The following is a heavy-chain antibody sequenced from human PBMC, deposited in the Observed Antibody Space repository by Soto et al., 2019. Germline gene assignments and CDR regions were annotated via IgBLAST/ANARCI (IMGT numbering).Heavy chain of an antibody. CDR2: IYYSGST. J-gene: IGHJ4*02. CDR3: ARATKCSSTSCYTDY. D-gene: IGHD2-2*02. Sequence: PSETLSLTCTVSGGSISSGDYYWSWIRQPPGKGLEWIGYIYYSGSTYYNPSLKSRVTISVDTSKNQFSLKLSSVTAADTAVYYCARATKCSSTSCYTDYWGQGTLVTVSS. CDR1: GGSISSGDYY. V-gene: IGHV4-30-4*01.